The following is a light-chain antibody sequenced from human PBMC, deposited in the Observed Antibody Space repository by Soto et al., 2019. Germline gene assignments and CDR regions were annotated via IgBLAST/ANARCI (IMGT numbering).Light chain of an antibody. CDR1: QSVSSSY. CDR2: GAS. V-gene: IGKV3-20*01. Sequence: EIVLTQSPGTLSLSPGERATVSCRASQSVSSSYLAWYQQKPGQAPRLLIYGASSRATGIPDRFSGSGSGTDFTLTISRLEPEDFAVYYCQKYGSSPSTFCQGTKVEIK. J-gene: IGKJ1*01. CDR3: QKYGSSPST.